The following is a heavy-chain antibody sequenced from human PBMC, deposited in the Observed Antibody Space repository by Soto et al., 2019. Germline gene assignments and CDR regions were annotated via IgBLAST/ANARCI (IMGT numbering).Heavy chain of an antibody. J-gene: IGHJ4*02. D-gene: IGHD3-22*01. CDR1: GGSISSYY. V-gene: IGHV4-59*01. CDR2: IYYSGST. Sequence: ETLSLTCTVSGGSISSYYWSWIRQPPGKGLEWIGYIYYSGSTNYNPSLKSRVTISVDTSKNQFSLKLSSVTAADTAVYYCARGKEDSSGYVFDYWGQGTLVTVS. CDR3: ARGKEDSSGYVFDY.